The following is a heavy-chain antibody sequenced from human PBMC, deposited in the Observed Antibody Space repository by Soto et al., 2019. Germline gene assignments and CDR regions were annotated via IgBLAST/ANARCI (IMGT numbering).Heavy chain of an antibody. Sequence: ASVKVSCKASGYTFTSYAMHWVRQAPGQRLEWMGWINAGNGNTKYSQKFQGSVTITRDTSASTAYMELSSLRSEDTAVYYCAREKYYDFWSGTNPGGMDVWGQGTTVTVS. D-gene: IGHD3-3*01. CDR3: AREKYYDFWSGTNPGGMDV. J-gene: IGHJ6*02. CDR1: GYTFTSYA. V-gene: IGHV1-3*01. CDR2: INAGNGNT.